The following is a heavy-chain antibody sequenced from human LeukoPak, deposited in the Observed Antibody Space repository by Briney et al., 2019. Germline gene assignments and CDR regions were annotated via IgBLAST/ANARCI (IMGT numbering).Heavy chain of an antibody. CDR3: VRDRTVSTILDY. D-gene: IGHD5/OR15-5a*01. V-gene: IGHV3-74*03. J-gene: IGHJ4*02. CDR1: GFTFSSYW. Sequence: PGGSLRLSCAASGFTFSSYWMSWVRQAPGKGLEWVSAIKTDGSAMQYADSVKGRFAISRDNAKNTVYLQMNSLRDEDTAVYYCVRDRTVSTILDYWGQGTLVTVSS. CDR2: IKTDGSAM.